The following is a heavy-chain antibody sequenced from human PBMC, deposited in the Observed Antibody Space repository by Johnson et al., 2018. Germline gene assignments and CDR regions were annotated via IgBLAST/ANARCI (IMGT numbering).Heavy chain of an antibody. Sequence: QVQLVESGGGVVQPGRSLRLSCAASGFTFSSYGMHWVRQAPGKGLEWVAVIWYDGSNKYYADSVKGRFTISRDNSKNTLYLQMNSLRAEETAVYCCARDAGPLDYYYGMDVWGQGTTVTVSS. CDR2: IWYDGSNK. V-gene: IGHV3-33*01. D-gene: IGHD6-13*01. CDR3: ARDAGPLDYYYGMDV. J-gene: IGHJ6*02. CDR1: GFTFSSYG.